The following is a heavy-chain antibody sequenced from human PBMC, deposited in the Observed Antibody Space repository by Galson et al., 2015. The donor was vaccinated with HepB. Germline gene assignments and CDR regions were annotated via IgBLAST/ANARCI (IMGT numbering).Heavy chain of an antibody. V-gene: IGHV1-18*01. CDR2: ISGYNGNT. D-gene: IGHD3-10*01. CDR1: GYPFTNSY. J-gene: IGHJ4*02. Sequence: SGYPFTNSYITWVRQAPGQGLEWMGWISGYNGNTDYAQNFQGRVTMTTDTSTSTAYMELRSLRLDDTAIYYCARRLVWFGEQRFDFWGQGTLVTVSS. CDR3: ARRLVWFGEQRFDF.